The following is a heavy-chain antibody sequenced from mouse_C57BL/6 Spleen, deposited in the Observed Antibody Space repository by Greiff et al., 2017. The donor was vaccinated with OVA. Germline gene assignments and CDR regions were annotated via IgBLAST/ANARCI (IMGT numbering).Heavy chain of an antibody. CDR1: GFSFNTYA. J-gene: IGHJ4*01. CDR2: IRSKSNNYAT. D-gene: IGHD1-1*01. V-gene: IGHV10-1*01. CDR3: VRNSLLLRYAMDY. Sequence: EVKLMESGGGLVQPKGSLKLSCAASGFSFNTYAMNWVRQAPGKGLEWVARIRSKSNNYATYYADSVKDRFTISRDDSESMLYLQMNNLKTEDTAMYYCVRNSLLLRYAMDYWGQGTSVTVSS.